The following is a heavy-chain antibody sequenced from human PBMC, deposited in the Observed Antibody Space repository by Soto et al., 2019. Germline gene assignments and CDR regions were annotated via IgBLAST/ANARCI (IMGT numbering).Heavy chain of an antibody. J-gene: IGHJ3*02. CDR2: IIPTFGTA. Sequence: QVQLVQSGAEMREPGSSVKVSCKASGGTFSSSAINWLRQAPGQGTEWMGGIIPTFGTANYIEKFRGRVTITADTSTSTAYMEGSSLPSEDTALYFCARSETAGHRGFDIWGQGTMVTVSS. D-gene: IGHD6-19*01. V-gene: IGHV1-69*06. CDR1: GGTFSSSA. CDR3: ARSETAGHRGFDI.